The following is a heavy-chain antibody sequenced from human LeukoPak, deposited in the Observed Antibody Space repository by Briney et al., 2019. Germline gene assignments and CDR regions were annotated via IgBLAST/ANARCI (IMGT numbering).Heavy chain of an antibody. V-gene: IGHV3-53*01. CDR1: GFTVNSNY. J-gene: IGHJ6*02. D-gene: IGHD6-13*01. CDR3: ARGYSSSWYASLGPSGMDV. Sequence: GGSLRLSCAASGFTVNSNYMSWVRQAPGKGLEWVSVIYSGGSTYYADSVKGRFTISRDNSKNTLYLQMNSLRAEDTAVYYCARGYSSSWYASLGPSGMDVWGQGTTVTVSS. CDR2: IYSGGST.